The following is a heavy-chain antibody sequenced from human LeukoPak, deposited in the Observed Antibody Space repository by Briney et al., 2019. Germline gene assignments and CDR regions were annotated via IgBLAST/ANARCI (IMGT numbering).Heavy chain of an antibody. CDR1: GYSFTSYW. Sequence: GXSLKISCKGSGYSFTSYWIGWVRQRPGKGLEWMGIIYPGDSHTRYSPSFQGQVTISADKSISTAHLQWSSLQASDTAMYYCARMGYYHDSSGYHAYGDYWGQGTLVTVSS. J-gene: IGHJ4*02. CDR2: IYPGDSHT. CDR3: ARMGYYHDSSGYHAYGDY. D-gene: IGHD3-22*01. V-gene: IGHV5-51*01.